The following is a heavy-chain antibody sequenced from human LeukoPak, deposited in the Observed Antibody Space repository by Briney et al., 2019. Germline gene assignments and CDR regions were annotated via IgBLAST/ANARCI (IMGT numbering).Heavy chain of an antibody. J-gene: IGHJ4*02. Sequence: TGGSLRLSCAASGFPFNTFWMSWVRQAPGKGLEWVANIQQDGSDKYYVDSVKGRFTISRDNAKNSLYLQMNSLRAEDTAVYYCARDLYRIVVVPHYFDYWGQGTLVTVSS. V-gene: IGHV3-7*01. D-gene: IGHD3-22*01. CDR1: GFPFNTFW. CDR3: ARDLYRIVVVPHYFDY. CDR2: IQQDGSDK.